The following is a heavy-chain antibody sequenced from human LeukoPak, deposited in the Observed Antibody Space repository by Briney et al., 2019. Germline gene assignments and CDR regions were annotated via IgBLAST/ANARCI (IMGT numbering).Heavy chain of an antibody. CDR1: GFTFSNYA. D-gene: IGHD3-10*01. J-gene: IGHJ4*02. Sequence: GGSLRLSCAASGFTFSNYAMHWVRQAPGKGLEWVAVISHDGSNKYYADSVKGRFTISRDNSKNTLYLQMNNLRVEDTAVYYCARDPARVRGVKYYFDYWGQGTLVTVSS. V-gene: IGHV3-30-3*01. CDR2: ISHDGSNK. CDR3: ARDPARVRGVKYYFDY.